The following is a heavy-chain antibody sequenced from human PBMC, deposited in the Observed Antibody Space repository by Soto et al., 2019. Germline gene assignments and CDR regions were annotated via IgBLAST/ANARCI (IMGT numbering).Heavy chain of an antibody. J-gene: IGHJ6*02. V-gene: IGHV1-69*06. D-gene: IGHD6-6*01. CDR3: ARVILAARQNDYYGMDV. Sequence: GTSVTVSCKAAGGTFSSYAISWVRQAPGQGLEWMGGISPIFGTANYAQKFQGRVTITADKSTSTAYMELSSLRSEDSAVSYSARVILAARQNDYYGMDVWGQGTTDTVSS. CDR1: GGTFSSYA. CDR2: ISPIFGTA.